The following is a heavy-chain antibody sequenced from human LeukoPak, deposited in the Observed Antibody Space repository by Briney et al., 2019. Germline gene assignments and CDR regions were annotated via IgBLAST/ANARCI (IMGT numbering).Heavy chain of an antibody. D-gene: IGHD3-16*02. V-gene: IGHV4-30-4*08. CDR3: ARAPGRYRTLFDY. CDR1: GGSTSSGDYY. Sequence: SQTLSLTCTVSGGSTSSGDYYWSWIRQPPGKGLEWIGYIYYSGSTYYNPSLKSRATISVDTSKNQFSLKLSSVTAADTAVYYCARAPGRYRTLFDYWGQGTLVTVSS. CDR2: IYYSGST. J-gene: IGHJ4*02.